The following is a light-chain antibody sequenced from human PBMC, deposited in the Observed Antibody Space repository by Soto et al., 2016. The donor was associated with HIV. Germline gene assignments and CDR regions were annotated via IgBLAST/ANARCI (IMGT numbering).Light chain of an antibody. J-gene: IGLJ2*01. V-gene: IGLV3-21*03. CDR3: QVWDETSDSAV. Sequence: YVLTQPPSVSVAPGKTATITCGGDNIGRKSVNWYQQKPGQAPVLVVYDDTDRPSGISGRFAGSNSGSAATLTITKVEFGDEADYYCQVWDETSDSAVFAGGAKVTVL. CDR2: DDT. CDR1: NIGRKS.